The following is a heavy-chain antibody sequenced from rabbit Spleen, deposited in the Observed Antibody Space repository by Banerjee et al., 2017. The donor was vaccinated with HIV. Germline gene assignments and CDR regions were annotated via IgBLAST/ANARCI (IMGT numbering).Heavy chain of an antibody. V-gene: IGHV1S39*01. CDR3: ARDHRPDGWGDLDL. Sequence: QEQLVESGGGLVQPGGSLKLSCKASGFDFSNYGVTWVRQAPGKGLEWIGYIEPIFGNTYYANWVNGRFTISKASSTTVTLQMTSLTAADTATYFCARDHRPDGWGDLDLWGQGTLVTVS. CDR1: GFDFSNYG. CDR2: IEPIFGNT. J-gene: IGHJ6*01. D-gene: IGHD4-1*01.